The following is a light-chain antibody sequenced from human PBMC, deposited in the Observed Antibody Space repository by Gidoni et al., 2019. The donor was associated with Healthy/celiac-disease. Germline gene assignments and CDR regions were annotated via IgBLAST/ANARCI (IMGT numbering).Light chain of an antibody. Sequence: EIVLTQSPGTLSVSPGETATLSCRASQSVSRSYLAWYQQKPGQAPRLLIYGASSRATGIPDRFSGSGSGTDFTLTISRLEPEDFAVYYCQQYDISPWTFGQGTKVEIK. CDR3: QQYDISPWT. CDR1: QSVSRSY. V-gene: IGKV3-20*01. CDR2: GAS. J-gene: IGKJ1*01.